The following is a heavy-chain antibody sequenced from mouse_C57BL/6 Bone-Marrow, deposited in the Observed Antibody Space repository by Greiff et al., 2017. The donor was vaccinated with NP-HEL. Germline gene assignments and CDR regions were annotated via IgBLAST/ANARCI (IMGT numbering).Heavy chain of an antibody. CDR1: GFNIKDDY. D-gene: IGHD2-1*01. V-gene: IGHV14-4*01. CDR2: IDPENGDT. J-gene: IGHJ4*01. Sequence: VQLQQPGAELVRPGASVKLSCTASGFNIKDDYMHWVKQRPEQGLEWIGWIDPENGDTEYASKFQGKATITADTSSNTAYLQLSSLTSEDTAGYYCTTLMVKMAKDYWGQGTSVTVSS. CDR3: TTLMVKMAKDY.